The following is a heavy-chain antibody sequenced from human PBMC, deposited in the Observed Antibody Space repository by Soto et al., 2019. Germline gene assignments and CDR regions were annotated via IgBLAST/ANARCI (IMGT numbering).Heavy chain of an antibody. CDR2: ISLYSDGT. D-gene: IGHD2-2*01. CDR3: ARVVPGAEVWFGP. J-gene: IGHJ5*02. Sequence: QVQLVQSGGEVKRPGASVKVSCKTSGYTFSNYGITWVRQAPGQPLEWLGWISLYSDGTNYAQKLQGRVSMTTDTSTTTAYMELRSMRSDDTAVYYCARVVPGAEVWFGPWVQGTLVTVSS. CDR1: GYTFSNYG. V-gene: IGHV1-18*01.